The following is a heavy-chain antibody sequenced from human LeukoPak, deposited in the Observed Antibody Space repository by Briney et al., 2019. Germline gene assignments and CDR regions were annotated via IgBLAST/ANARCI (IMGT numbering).Heavy chain of an antibody. CDR3: ATGKRDYSDYGPPEYFYY. CDR1: GGSISSRSYY. Sequence: SETLSLTCTVSGGSISSRSYYWGWIRQPPGKGLEWIGSMYHSGSTYDSPSLQSRVTISLNRPKNQFSLRLSSVTAADTAVYYCATGKRDYSDYGPPEYFYYWGQGILVTVSS. V-gene: IGHV4-39*07. D-gene: IGHD4-11*01. J-gene: IGHJ1*01. CDR2: MYHSGST.